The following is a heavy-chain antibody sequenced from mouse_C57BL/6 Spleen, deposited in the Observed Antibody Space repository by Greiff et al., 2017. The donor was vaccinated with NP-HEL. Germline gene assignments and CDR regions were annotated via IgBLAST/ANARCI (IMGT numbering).Heavy chain of an antibody. CDR3: ARGNYGYFDY. Sequence: EVQVVESGGGLVQPGGSLKLSCAASGFTFSDYYMYWVRQTPEKRLEWVAYISNGGGSTYYPDTVKGRFTISRDNAKNTLYLQMSRLKSEDTAMYYCARGNYGYFDYWGQGTTLTVSS. V-gene: IGHV5-12*01. J-gene: IGHJ2*01. CDR2: ISNGGGST. CDR1: GFTFSDYY. D-gene: IGHD2-4*01.